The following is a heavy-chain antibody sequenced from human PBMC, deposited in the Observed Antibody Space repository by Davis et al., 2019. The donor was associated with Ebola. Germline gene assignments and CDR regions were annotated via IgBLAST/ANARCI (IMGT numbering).Heavy chain of an antibody. D-gene: IGHD1-26*01. CDR1: GFMFSSYV. V-gene: IGHV3-23*01. J-gene: IGHJ3*01. CDR3: AKDTSNIWFDV. CDR2: LGTSADT. Sequence: GESLKISCAASGFMFSSYVMSWFCQAPGKGLEWVSTLGTSADTYYADSVKGRFTISRDNSKNTLYLQMNGLRVEDTAIYYCAKDTSNIWFDVWGQGTMVTVSS.